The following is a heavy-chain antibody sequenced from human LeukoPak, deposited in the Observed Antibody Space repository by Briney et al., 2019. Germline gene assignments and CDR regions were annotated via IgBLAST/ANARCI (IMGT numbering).Heavy chain of an antibody. J-gene: IGHJ6*02. D-gene: IGHD6-19*01. Sequence: ASVKVSCKASGYTFTGYYMHWVRLAPGQGPEWMGWTNPNSGGTNYAQKFQGWVTMTRDTSISTAYMELSRLRSDDTAVYYCARDGGGWYGDYYYGMDVWGQGTTVTVSS. V-gene: IGHV1-2*04. CDR3: ARDGGGWYGDYYYGMDV. CDR1: GYTFTGYY. CDR2: TNPNSGGT.